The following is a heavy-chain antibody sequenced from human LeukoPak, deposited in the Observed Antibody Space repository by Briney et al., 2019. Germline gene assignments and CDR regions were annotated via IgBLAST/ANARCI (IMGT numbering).Heavy chain of an antibody. CDR3: ARGYCGGDCYSSDPYFQH. CDR1: GGSFSGYY. J-gene: IGHJ1*01. CDR2: INHSGST. Sequence: SETLSLTCAVYGGSFSGYYWNWIRQPPGKGLEWIGEINHSGSTNYIPSLKSRVTISVDTSKNQFSLKLSSVAAADTAVYYCARGYCGGDCYSSDPYFQHWGQGTLVTVSS. V-gene: IGHV4-34*01. D-gene: IGHD2-21*02.